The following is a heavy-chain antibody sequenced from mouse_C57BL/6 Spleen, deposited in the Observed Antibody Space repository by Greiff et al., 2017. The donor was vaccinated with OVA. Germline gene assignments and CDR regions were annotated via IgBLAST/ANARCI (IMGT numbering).Heavy chain of an antibody. CDR2: ISNLAYSI. J-gene: IGHJ1*03. CDR3: ARPITTVVATDWYFDV. D-gene: IGHD1-1*01. V-gene: IGHV5-15*01. Sequence: EVQRVESGGGLVQPGGSLKLSCAASGFTFSDYGMAWVRQAPRKGPEWVAFISNLAYSIYYADTVTGRFTISRENAKNTLYLEMSSLRSEDTAMYYCARPITTVVATDWYFDVWGTGTTVTVSS. CDR1: GFTFSDYG.